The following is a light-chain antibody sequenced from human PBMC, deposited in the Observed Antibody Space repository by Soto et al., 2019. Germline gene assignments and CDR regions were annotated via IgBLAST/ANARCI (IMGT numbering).Light chain of an antibody. V-gene: IGKV3-11*01. CDR2: DAF. Sequence: EIVLTQSPDTLSLSPGERAIFSCRTSQSIGSTLAWYQHKPGQAPRLLIYDAFKRATGIPARFSGSGSGTDFTLTISSLEPEDFAVYFCQQRSKWPATFGPGTTVDIK. CDR1: QSIGST. J-gene: IGKJ3*01. CDR3: QQRSKWPAT.